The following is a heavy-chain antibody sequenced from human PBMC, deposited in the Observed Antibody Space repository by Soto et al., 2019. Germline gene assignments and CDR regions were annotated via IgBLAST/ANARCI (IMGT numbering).Heavy chain of an antibody. CDR3: TADLGFWSGYDVDYYYYYGMDV. V-gene: IGHV3-15*07. D-gene: IGHD3-3*01. CDR2: IKSKTDGGTT. CDR1: GFTFSNAW. J-gene: IGHJ6*02. Sequence: EVQLVESGGGLVKPGGSLRLSCAASGFTFSNAWMNWVRQAPGKGLEWVGRIKSKTDGGTTDYAAPVKGRFTISRADSKNTLYLQMNSLKTEDTAVYYCTADLGFWSGYDVDYYYYYGMDVWGQGTTVTVSS.